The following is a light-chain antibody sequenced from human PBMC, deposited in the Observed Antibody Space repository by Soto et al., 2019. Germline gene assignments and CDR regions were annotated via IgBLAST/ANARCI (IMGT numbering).Light chain of an antibody. CDR2: AAY. CDR3: TQLNIDPYT. J-gene: IGKJ1*01. CDR1: QGISGY. V-gene: IGKV1-9*01. Sequence: DIRLTQSPSLLSASVGDRVTITCRASQGISGYLAWYQQTPGKAPKLLIYAAYTLQSGVPSRFSGSGYGKEFPLTISSLQPEAFATYYSTQLNIDPYTFGQEPKVEIX.